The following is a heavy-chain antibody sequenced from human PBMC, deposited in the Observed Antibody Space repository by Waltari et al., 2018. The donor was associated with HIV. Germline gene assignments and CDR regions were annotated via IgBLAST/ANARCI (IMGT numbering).Heavy chain of an antibody. CDR2: VSTRVDSK. D-gene: IGHD3-9*01. Sequence: EVQLLESGGGLVQPGGSLRLPCSASGFTFGSYAMSWLRQAPDTGLDWVSTVSTRVDSKYSADSVKGRFTISRDNSKSTLYLQMNSLRAGDTAVYYCAKTQENFDWLFGSPPFDYWGQGTQVTVSS. J-gene: IGHJ4*02. V-gene: IGHV3-23*01. CDR1: GFTFGSYA. CDR3: AKTQENFDWLFGSPPFDY.